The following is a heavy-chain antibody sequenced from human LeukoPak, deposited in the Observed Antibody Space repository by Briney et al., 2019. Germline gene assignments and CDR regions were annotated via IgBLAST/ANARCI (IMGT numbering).Heavy chain of an antibody. CDR1: GYTFTDYY. J-gene: IGHJ4*02. CDR3: ARMAGDSSGYNPIDY. V-gene: IGHV1-2*02. CDR2: INPNTGGT. Sequence: ASVKVSCKASGYTFTDYYMHWVRQAPGQGLQWMGWINPNTGGTNYAQKFQGRVTMTRDTSISTAYVELSRLRSDDTAMYYCARMAGDSSGYNPIDYWGQGTLVTVSS. D-gene: IGHD3-22*01.